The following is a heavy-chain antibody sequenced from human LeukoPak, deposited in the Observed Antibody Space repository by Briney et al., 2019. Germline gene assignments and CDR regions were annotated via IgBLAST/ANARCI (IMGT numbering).Heavy chain of an antibody. Sequence: SLRLSCAASGFTLDDYAMHWVRQAPGEGLEWVSGISWNSGSIGYADSVKGRFTISRDNAKNSLYLQMNSLRAEDTALYYCAKAQGYSSGWYYFDYWGQGTLVTVSS. D-gene: IGHD6-19*01. CDR1: GFTLDDYA. CDR2: ISWNSGSI. V-gene: IGHV3-9*01. J-gene: IGHJ4*02. CDR3: AKAQGYSSGWYYFDY.